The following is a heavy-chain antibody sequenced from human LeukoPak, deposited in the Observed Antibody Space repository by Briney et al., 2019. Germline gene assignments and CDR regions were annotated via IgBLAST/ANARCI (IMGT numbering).Heavy chain of an antibody. D-gene: IGHD6-19*01. J-gene: IGHJ4*02. CDR3: AKGYSSGWSEGFLDY. CDR2: ISDDETYK. V-gene: IGHV3-30-3*01. Sequence: QPGGSLRLSCAASGFTFNSYSMHWVRQAPGKGLEWVTAISDDETYKFYADSVKGRFTISRDNSKNTLYLQMNSLRAEDTAVYYCAKGYSSGWSEGFLDYWGQGTLVTVSS. CDR1: GFTFNSYS.